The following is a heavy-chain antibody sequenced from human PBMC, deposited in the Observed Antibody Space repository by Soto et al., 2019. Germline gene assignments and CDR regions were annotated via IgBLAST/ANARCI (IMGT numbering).Heavy chain of an antibody. Sequence: ASVKVSCKASGYTFSHYGIGWVRQAPGQGLEWMGWVSAYNGNRHFAEGLRGRITMTTNTTTSTADMELRSLSSDDTAVYYCARGGQECSNSGCGYIYDGMDVWGQGTTVTVSS. D-gene: IGHD1-26*01. CDR2: VSAYNGNR. J-gene: IGHJ6*02. V-gene: IGHV1-18*01. CDR1: GYTFSHYG. CDR3: ARGGQECSNSGCGYIYDGMDV.